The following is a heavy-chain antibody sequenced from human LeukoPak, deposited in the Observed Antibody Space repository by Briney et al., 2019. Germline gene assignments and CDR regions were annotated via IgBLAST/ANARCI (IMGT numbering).Heavy chain of an antibody. J-gene: IGHJ4*02. Sequence: GGSLSLSCRASVVPFSSHWMSGVRQAPGKGVEWVANIKEDGSQKYYEDSVKGRFTISRDNAQNSLFLQMTSLSAEDTAVYFCARTLLYDNWDVYRHFDLWVQGTLVTVSP. V-gene: IGHV3-7*04. CDR3: ARTLLYDNWDVYRHFDL. D-gene: IGHD3-22*01. CDR2: IKEDGSQK. CDR1: VVPFSSHW.